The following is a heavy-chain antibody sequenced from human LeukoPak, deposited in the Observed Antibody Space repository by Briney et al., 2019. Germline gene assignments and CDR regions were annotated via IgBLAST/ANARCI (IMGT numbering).Heavy chain of an antibody. CDR1: GGSISSSSYY. D-gene: IGHD1-26*01. CDR3: ARVGRVGADKYLDY. V-gene: IGHV4-39*07. Sequence: SETLSLTCTVSGGSISSSSYYWGWIRQPPGKGLEWIGSIYYSGSTYYNPSLKSRVTISVDTSKNQFSLKLSSVTAADTAVYYCARVGRVGADKYLDYWGQGTLVTVSS. J-gene: IGHJ4*02. CDR2: IYYSGST.